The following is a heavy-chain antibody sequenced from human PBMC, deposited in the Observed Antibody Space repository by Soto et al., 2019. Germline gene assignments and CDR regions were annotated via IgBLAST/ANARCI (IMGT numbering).Heavy chain of an antibody. J-gene: IGHJ4*02. CDR2: ISYDGSNK. V-gene: IGHV3-30-3*01. CDR1: GFTFSSYA. Sequence: QVQLVESGGGVVQPGRSLRLSCAASGFTFSSYAMHWVRQAPGKGLEWVAVISYDGSNKYYADSVKGRFTISRDNSKNTLYLQMDSQRAEDTAVYYCARDRPIVGSTDYWGQGTLVTVSS. CDR3: ARDRPIVGSTDY. D-gene: IGHD1-26*01.